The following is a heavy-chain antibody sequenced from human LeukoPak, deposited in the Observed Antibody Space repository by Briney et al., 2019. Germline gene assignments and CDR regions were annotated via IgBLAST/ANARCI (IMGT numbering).Heavy chain of an antibody. V-gene: IGHV4-59*01. CDR2: IYYSGST. D-gene: IGHD3-10*01. CDR3: ARESMVRGVTFDY. J-gene: IGHJ4*02. Sequence: SETLSLTCTVSGGSISSYYWSWIRQPPGKGLEWIGYIYYSGSTNYNPSLKSRVTISVDTSKNQFSLKLSSVTAAGTAVYYCARESMVRGVTFDYWGQGTLATVSS. CDR1: GGSISSYY.